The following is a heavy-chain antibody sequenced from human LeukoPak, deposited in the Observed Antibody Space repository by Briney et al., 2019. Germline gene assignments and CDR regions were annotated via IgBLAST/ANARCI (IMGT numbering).Heavy chain of an antibody. V-gene: IGHV3-53*01. CDR3: ARGPSLRLARNAFDY. J-gene: IGHJ4*02. CDR1: GFTVSSNY. Sequence: PGGSLRLSCVASGFTVSSNYMSWVRQAPGKGLEWVSVIFTSGGTDYPDAVKGRFTISRDISKSTLYLQMNNLRAEDTAVYYCARGPSLRLARNAFDYWGQGTPV. CDR2: IFTSGGT. D-gene: IGHD5-12*01.